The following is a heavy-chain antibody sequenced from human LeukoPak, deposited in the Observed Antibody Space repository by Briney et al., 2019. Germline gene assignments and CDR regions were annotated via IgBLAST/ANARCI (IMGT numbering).Heavy chain of an antibody. V-gene: IGHV3-23*01. J-gene: IGHJ4*02. CDR2: ISGSGGST. D-gene: IGHD3-22*01. Sequence: GGSLRLSCAASGFTFSSYAMSWVRQAPGKGLDWVSAISGSGGSTYYADAVKGRFTISRDNSKNTLYLQMNSLRAEDTAVYYCAKDLKDYYDSSGYYYAFGYWGQGTLVTVSS. CDR1: GFTFSSYA. CDR3: AKDLKDYYDSSGYYYAFGY.